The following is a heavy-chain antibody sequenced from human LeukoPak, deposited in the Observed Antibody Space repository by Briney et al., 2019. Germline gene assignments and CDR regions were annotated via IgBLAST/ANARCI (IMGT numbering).Heavy chain of an antibody. CDR2: SSGSGGST. Sequence: GVSLRLSCAASGFTFSSYAMSWVRQAPGKGLEGVSASSGSGGSTYYADSVKGRFTISRDNSKNTLYLQMNSLRAEDTAVYYCPKHLSGLRYFDWLPRDYYYMDVWGKGTTVTVSS. V-gene: IGHV3-23*01. J-gene: IGHJ6*03. CDR1: GFTFSSYA. CDR3: PKHLSGLRYFDWLPRDYYYMDV. D-gene: IGHD3-9*01.